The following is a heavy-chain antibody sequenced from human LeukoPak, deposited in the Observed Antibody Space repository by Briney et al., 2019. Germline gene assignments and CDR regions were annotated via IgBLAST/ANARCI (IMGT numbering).Heavy chain of an antibody. Sequence: GGSLRLSCAASGNYWMHWVRQVPGKGLVWVSHINSDGSWTSYADSVRGRFTISKDNAKNTVYLQMNSLRAEDTAVYYCVSFYETYWGRGTLVTVSS. V-gene: IGHV3-74*01. D-gene: IGHD2/OR15-2a*01. CDR3: VSFYETY. J-gene: IGHJ4*02. CDR1: GNYW. CDR2: INSDGSWT.